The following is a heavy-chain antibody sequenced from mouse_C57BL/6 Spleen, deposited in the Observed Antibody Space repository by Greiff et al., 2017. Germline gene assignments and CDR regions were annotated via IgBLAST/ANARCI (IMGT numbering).Heavy chain of an antibody. CDR1: GYTFTSYW. J-gene: IGHJ4*01. V-gene: IGHV1-55*01. Sequence: QVHVKQSGAELVKPGASVKMSCKASGYTFTSYWITWVKQRPGQGLEWIGDIYPGSGSTNYNEKFKSKATLTVDTSSSTAYMQLSSLTSEDSAVYYCAMIYYDYGYWGQGTSVTVSS. D-gene: IGHD2-4*01. CDR3: AMIYYDYGY. CDR2: IYPGSGST.